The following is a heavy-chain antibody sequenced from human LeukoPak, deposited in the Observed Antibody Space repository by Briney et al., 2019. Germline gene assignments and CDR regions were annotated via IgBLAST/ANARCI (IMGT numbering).Heavy chain of an antibody. CDR2: IRNKANSYAT. D-gene: IGHD6-6*01. CDR3: TRYSSSDNWFDP. J-gene: IGHJ5*02. CDR1: GFTFSGSA. Sequence: GGSLRLSCAASGFTFSGSAMQWVRQASGKGLEWVGRIRNKANSYATAYTASVKGRFTISRDDSKNTAYLQMNSLKTEDTAVYYCTRYSSSDNWFDPWGQGTLVTVSS. V-gene: IGHV3-73*01.